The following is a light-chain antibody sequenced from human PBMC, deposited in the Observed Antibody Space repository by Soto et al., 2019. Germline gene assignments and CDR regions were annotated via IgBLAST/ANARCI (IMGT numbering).Light chain of an antibody. V-gene: IGKV3-20*01. Sequence: EIVLTQSPGTLSLSPGEIATLSCRASQSVASAYLAWYQHKPGQAPRLLIYGASSRATGIPDRISGSGSGTDFTLTIRRLEREDFAVYYCQHYGDSRWTFGQGTK. CDR3: QHYGDSRWT. J-gene: IGKJ1*01. CDR1: QSVASAY. CDR2: GAS.